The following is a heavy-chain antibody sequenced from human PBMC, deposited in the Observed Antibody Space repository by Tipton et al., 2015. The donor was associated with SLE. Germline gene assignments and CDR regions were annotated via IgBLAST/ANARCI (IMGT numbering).Heavy chain of an antibody. CDR2: IWSDGTNE. V-gene: IGHV3-33*01. J-gene: IGHJ3*01. Sequence: SLRLSCAASGFTFSSYGMHWVRQAPGKGLEWMAAIWSDGTNEYYADSVKGRFTISRDNSKNTLYLQMNSLRAEDTAVYYCARDYTSGWDDAFDLWGQGTMVSVSS. CDR3: ARDYTSGWDDAFDL. D-gene: IGHD6-19*01. CDR1: GFTFSSYG.